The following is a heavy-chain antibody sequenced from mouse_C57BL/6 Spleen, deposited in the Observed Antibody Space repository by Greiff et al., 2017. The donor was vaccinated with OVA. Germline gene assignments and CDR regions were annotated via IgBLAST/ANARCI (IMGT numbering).Heavy chain of an antibody. J-gene: IGHJ3*01. CDR2: IDPSDSYT. D-gene: IGHD1-1*01. CDR3: ARVVTTVVATPAWFAD. V-gene: IGHV1-69*01. CDR1: GYTFTSYW. Sequence: QVQLQQPGAELVMPGASVKLSCKASGYTFTSYWMHWVKQRPGQGLEWIGEIDPSDSYTNYNQKFKGKSTLTVDKSSSTAYMQLSSLTSEDSAVYYCARVVTTVVATPAWFADWGQGTLVTVSA.